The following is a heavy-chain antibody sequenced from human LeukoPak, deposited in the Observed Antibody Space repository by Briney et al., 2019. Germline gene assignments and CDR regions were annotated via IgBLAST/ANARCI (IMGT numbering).Heavy chain of an antibody. D-gene: IGHD1-14*01. CDR2: IYYSGST. V-gene: IGHV4-39*07. CDR3: ARGTIPYYFDY. CDR1: GGSISSSSYY. Sequence: PSETLSLTCTVSGGSISSSSYYWGWIRQPPGKGLEWIGSIYYSGSTYYNPSLKSRVTISVDTSKNQFSLKLSSVTAADTAVYYCARGTIPYYFDYWGQGTPVTVSS. J-gene: IGHJ4*02.